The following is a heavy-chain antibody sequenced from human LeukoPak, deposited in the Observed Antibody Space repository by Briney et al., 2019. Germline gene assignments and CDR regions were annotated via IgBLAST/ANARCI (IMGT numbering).Heavy chain of an antibody. V-gene: IGHV3-74*01. CDR1: GFTFSSYW. Sequence: GGSLRLSCAVSGFTFSSYWMHWVRQAPGKGLVWVSRISSDGSGTSYADSVKGRFTISRDNAEDTLYLQMNSLRAEDTAVYYCARLGRYADYWGQGTLVTVSS. D-gene: IGHD3-16*01. CDR2: ISSDGSGT. J-gene: IGHJ4*02. CDR3: ARLGRYADY.